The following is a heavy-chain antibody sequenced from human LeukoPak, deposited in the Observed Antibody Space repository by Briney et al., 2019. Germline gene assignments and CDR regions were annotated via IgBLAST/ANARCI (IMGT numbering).Heavy chain of an antibody. V-gene: IGHV3-23*01. J-gene: IGHJ4*02. CDR2: ITGSGGYT. CDR3: AKQSLYDSSGHFHY. D-gene: IGHD3-22*01. CDR1: GFTFSSYA. Sequence: PAGGSLRLSCAASGFTFSSYAMTWVRQAPGKGLEWASTITGSGGYTYYADSVKGRFTISRDNSKNTLFLRMNSLRAEDTAVYFCAKQSLYDSSGHFHYWGQGTLVTVSS.